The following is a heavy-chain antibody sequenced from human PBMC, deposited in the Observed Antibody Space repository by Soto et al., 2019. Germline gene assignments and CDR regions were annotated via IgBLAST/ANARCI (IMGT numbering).Heavy chain of an antibody. CDR2: INGDGSNT. CDR1: GFFISSSC. J-gene: IGHJ5*02. V-gene: IGHV3-74*01. Sequence: PGETLTLSCTASGFFISSSCFHWVRHPPPQGPVWVGRINGDGSNTSYTNPANGRFTTTTENAKNTQHLQMHSPRADDNTAEYYTREFMARGRDSNWFDLWGQGTVVTVSS. CDR3: TREFMARGRDSNWFDL. D-gene: IGHD3-10*01.